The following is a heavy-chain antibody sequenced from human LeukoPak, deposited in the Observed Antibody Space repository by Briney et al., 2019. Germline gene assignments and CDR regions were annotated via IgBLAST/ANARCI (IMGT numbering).Heavy chain of an antibody. V-gene: IGHV4-34*01. CDR1: GGSFSGYY. J-gene: IGHJ4*02. CDR2: INHSGSI. Sequence: SETLSLTCAVYGGSFSGYYWSWIRQPPGKGLEWIGEINHSGSINYNPSLKSRVTISVDTSKNQFSLKLSSVTAADTALYYCAKLTCSSTFCPLDYWGQGTLVTVSS. CDR3: AKLTCSSTFCPLDY. D-gene: IGHD2-2*01.